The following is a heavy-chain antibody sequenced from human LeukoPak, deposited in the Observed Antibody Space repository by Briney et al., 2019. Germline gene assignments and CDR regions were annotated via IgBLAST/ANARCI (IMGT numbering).Heavy chain of an antibody. D-gene: IGHD6-13*01. CDR1: GYTFTGYY. J-gene: IGHJ6*03. V-gene: IGHV1-2*02. Sequence: ASVKVSCKASGYTFTGYYIHWVRQAPGQGLEWMGWIIPNSGGTNYAQKFQGRVTMTRDTSISTAYMDLSRLRSDDTAVYYCARGEAAHYYYYYMDVWGKGTTVTVSS. CDR2: IIPNSGGT. CDR3: ARGEAAHYYYYYMDV.